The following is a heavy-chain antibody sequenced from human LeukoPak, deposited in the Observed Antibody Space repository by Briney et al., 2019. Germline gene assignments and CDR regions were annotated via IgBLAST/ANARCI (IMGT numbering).Heavy chain of an antibody. Sequence: PGGSLRLSXAASGFTFSSYAMSWVRQAPGKGLEWVSAISGSGGSTYYADSVKGRFTISRDNSKNTLYLQMNSLRAEDTAVYYCAKSYDFWSGYSSHWGQGTLVTVSS. V-gene: IGHV3-23*01. J-gene: IGHJ4*02. CDR2: ISGSGGST. D-gene: IGHD3-3*01. CDR1: GFTFSSYA. CDR3: AKSYDFWSGYSSH.